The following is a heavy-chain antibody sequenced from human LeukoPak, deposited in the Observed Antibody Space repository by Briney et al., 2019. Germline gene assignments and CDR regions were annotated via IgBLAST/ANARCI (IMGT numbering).Heavy chain of an antibody. J-gene: IGHJ4*02. CDR1: GGSISSFY. CDR2: IYYSGST. Sequence: SETLSLTCTVPGGSISSFYWSWVRQPPGKGLQWIGYIYYSGSTNYNPSLKSRVTISVDTSKNQFSLQLTSVTAADTAIYYCARVLQIYGSGNYYKVFDYWGQGTLVTVSS. V-gene: IGHV4-59*01. D-gene: IGHD3-10*01. CDR3: ARVLQIYGSGNYYKVFDY.